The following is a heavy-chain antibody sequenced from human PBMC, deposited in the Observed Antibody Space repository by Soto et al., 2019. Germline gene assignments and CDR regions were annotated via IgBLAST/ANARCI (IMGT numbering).Heavy chain of an antibody. V-gene: IGHV5-51*01. CDR2: IYPGDSDT. Sequence: GESLKISCKGSGYSFTNYWIGWVRQMPGKGLEWMGIIYPGDSDTRYSPSFQGQVTISADKSISTAYLQWSSLKASDTAMYYCARGDYDILTGYYKRYYGMDVWGQGTTVTVS. CDR1: GYSFTNYW. D-gene: IGHD3-9*01. CDR3: ARGDYDILTGYYKRYYGMDV. J-gene: IGHJ6*02.